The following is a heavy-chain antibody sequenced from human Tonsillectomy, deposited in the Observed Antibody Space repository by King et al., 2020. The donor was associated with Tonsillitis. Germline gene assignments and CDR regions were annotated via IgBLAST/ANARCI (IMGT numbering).Heavy chain of an antibody. CDR2: ISGRDTRT. CDR3: ANESPYSGNYRFYYFDY. Sequence: VQLVESGGGLVQPGGSLRLSCEASGFTFSTYAMSWVRQAPGKGPEWVSAISGRDTRTFYADSVKGRFTISRDDSKNTVSLKMSSLRAEDTAVYYCANESPYSGNYRFYYFDYWGQGTLVTVSS. J-gene: IGHJ4*02. D-gene: IGHD1-26*01. V-gene: IGHV3-23*04. CDR1: GFTFSTYA.